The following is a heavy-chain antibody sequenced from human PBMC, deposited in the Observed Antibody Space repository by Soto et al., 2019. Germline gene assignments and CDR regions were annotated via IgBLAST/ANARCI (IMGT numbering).Heavy chain of an antibody. J-gene: IGHJ4*02. CDR1: GGTFSSYA. V-gene: IGHV1-46*03. CDR3: ARGGSRRAYSGYDSGY. Sequence: ASVKVSCKTSGGTFSSYAISWVRQAPGQGLEWMGRINPSGGSTSYAQKFQGRVTMTRDTSTSTVYMELSSLRSEDTAVYYCARGGSRRAYSGYDSGYWGQGTLVTVSS. CDR2: INPSGGST. D-gene: IGHD5-12*01.